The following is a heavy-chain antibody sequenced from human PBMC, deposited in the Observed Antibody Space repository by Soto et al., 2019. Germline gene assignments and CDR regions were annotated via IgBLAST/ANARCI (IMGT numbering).Heavy chain of an antibody. J-gene: IGHJ6*02. CDR2: IYYSGST. V-gene: IGHV4-31*03. CDR1: GGSISSGGYY. D-gene: IGHD3-22*01. Sequence: PSETLPLTCTVSGGSISSGGYYWSWIRQHPGKGLEWIGYIYYSGSTYYNPSLKSRVTISVDTSKNQFSLKLSSVTAADTAVYYCAREHYYDSSGYTLGGMDVWGQGTTVTVSS. CDR3: AREHYYDSSGYTLGGMDV.